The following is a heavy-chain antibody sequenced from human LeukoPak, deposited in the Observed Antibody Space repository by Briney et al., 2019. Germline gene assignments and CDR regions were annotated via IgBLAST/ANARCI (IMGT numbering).Heavy chain of an antibody. V-gene: IGHV1-8*01. D-gene: IGHD1-26*01. Sequence: ASVKVSCKASGYTFTSYDINRVRQATGQGLEWMGWMNPNSGNTGYAQKFLGRVTMTRSTSISTAYMELSSLRSEDTAVYYCARGFVVGATDWFDPWGQGTLVTVSS. J-gene: IGHJ5*02. CDR2: MNPNSGNT. CDR1: GYTFTSYD. CDR3: ARGFVVGATDWFDP.